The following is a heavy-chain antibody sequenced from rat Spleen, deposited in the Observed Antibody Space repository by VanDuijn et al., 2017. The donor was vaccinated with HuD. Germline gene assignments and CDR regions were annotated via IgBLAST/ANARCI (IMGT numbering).Heavy chain of an antibody. V-gene: IGHV5-25*01. CDR3: ARMGAAISPYFDY. CDR2: ISTGGGNT. Sequence: EVQLVESGGGLVQPGRSMKLSCAASGFTFSNYYMAWVRQAPTKGLEWVASISTGGGNTYYRDSVKGRFTISRDNAKSTLYLQMDSLRSEDTATYYCARMGAAISPYFDYWGQGVMVTVSS. D-gene: IGHD1-2*01. J-gene: IGHJ2*01. CDR1: GFTFSNYY.